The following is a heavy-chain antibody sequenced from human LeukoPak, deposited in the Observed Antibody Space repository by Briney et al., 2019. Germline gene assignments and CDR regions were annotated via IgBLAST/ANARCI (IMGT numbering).Heavy chain of an antibody. D-gene: IGHD3-22*01. J-gene: IGHJ4*02. Sequence: ASVKVSCKASGYTFTSYYMHWVRQAPGQGLEWMGTINPSSGSTNYAQKFQGRVTMTSDTSTTTVYMDLSSLRSDDTAVYYCVSSYYYDTSGYYGYFEYWGQGTLVTVSS. CDR1: GYTFTSYY. V-gene: IGHV1-46*01. CDR2: INPSSGST. CDR3: VSSYYYDTSGYYGYFEY.